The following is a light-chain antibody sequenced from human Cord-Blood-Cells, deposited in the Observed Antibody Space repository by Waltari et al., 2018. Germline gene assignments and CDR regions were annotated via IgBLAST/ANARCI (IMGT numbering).Light chain of an antibody. J-gene: IGLJ1*01. CDR1: SSNIGSHY. CDR3: AAWDDSLSGYV. CDR2: RNN. V-gene: IGLV1-47*01. Sequence: QSALTQPPSASGTPGQRVTISCSGSSSNIGSHYVYWYQQLPGTAPKLLIYRNNQRPSGVPDRFSGSKSGTSASLAISGLRSEDEADYYCAAWDDSLSGYVFGTGTKVTVL.